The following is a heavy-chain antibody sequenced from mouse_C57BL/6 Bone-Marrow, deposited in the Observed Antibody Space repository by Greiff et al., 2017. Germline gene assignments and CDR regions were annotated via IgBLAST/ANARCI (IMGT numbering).Heavy chain of an antibody. V-gene: IGHV1-74*01. D-gene: IGHD1-1*01. Sequence: VQLQQPGAELVKPGASVKVSCKASGYTFTSYWMHWVKQRPGQGLEWIGRLHPSDSDTNYNQKFKGKATLTVDKSSSTAYMQLSSLTYEDTAVYYCAIPLYYYGSSYGYWGQGTTLTVSS. CDR2: LHPSDSDT. J-gene: IGHJ2*01. CDR3: AIPLYYYGSSYGY. CDR1: GYTFTSYW.